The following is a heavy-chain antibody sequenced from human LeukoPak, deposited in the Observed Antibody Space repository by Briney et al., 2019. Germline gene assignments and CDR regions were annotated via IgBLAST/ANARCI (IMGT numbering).Heavy chain of an antibody. CDR2: ISYDGSNK. D-gene: IGHD3-10*01. J-gene: IGHJ4*02. V-gene: IGHV3-30*18. CDR3: AKASFLSGFDY. Sequence: GGSLGLSCAASGFTFSSYGMHWVRQAPGKGLEGVAVISYDGSNKYYADSVKGRFTISRDNSKNTLYLQMNSLRAEDTAVYYCAKASFLSGFDYWGQGTLVTVSS. CDR1: GFTFSSYG.